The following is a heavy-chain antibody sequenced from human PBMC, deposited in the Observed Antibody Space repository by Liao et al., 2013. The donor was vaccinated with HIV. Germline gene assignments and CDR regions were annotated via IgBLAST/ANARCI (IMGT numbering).Heavy chain of an antibody. D-gene: IGHD7-27*01. Sequence: QVQLQESGPGLVKPSETLSLTCTVSGGSISSYYWSWIRQPAGKGLEWIGYVYYTGSTSYNPSLKSRVTISVDTSKNQFSLKLTSVTAADTAVYYCAMSAWGHYYIDVWGKGTTITVSS. CDR3: AMSAWGHYYIDV. CDR2: VYYTGST. J-gene: IGHJ6*03. V-gene: IGHV4-59*01. CDR1: GGSISSYY.